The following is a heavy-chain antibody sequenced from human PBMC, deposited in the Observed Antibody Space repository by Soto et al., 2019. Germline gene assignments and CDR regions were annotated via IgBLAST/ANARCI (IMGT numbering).Heavy chain of an antibody. Sequence: SETLSLTCTGSGGSINNYYWSWIRQPPGKGLEWIGYIYYTGNTYYNPSLKSRVTISIDTSKNQFSLKLSSVTAADTAVYYCARHYGYYGMDVWGQGTTVTVSS. CDR1: GGSINNYY. V-gene: IGHV4-59*08. CDR3: ARHYGYYGMDV. D-gene: IGHD3-16*01. J-gene: IGHJ6*02. CDR2: IYYTGNT.